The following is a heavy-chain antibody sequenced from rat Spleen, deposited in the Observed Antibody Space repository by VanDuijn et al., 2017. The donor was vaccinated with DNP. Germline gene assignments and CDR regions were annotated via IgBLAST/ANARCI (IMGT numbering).Heavy chain of an antibody. V-gene: IGHV4-2*01. CDR3: ERRGGGGALDA. D-gene: IGHD4-1*01. CDR2: INKDSSSI. Sequence: EVKLVESGGGLVQPGRSLKLSCAASGFNFNDYWMGWVRQAPGKGLEWIGEINKDSSSINYTPSLKDKFTISRDNAQNTLYLQMDSLRSEETATCYVERRGGGGALDAWGQGTSVTVSS. CDR1: GFNFNDYW. J-gene: IGHJ4*01.